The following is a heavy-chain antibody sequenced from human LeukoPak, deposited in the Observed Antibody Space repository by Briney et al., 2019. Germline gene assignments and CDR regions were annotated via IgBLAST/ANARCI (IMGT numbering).Heavy chain of an antibody. D-gene: IGHD2-2*02. J-gene: IGHJ5*02. CDR3: ARGGVVVPVAISWFDP. CDR1: GGSISSYY. CDR2: IYTIGST. Sequence: SQTLSLTSTVAGGSISSYYWSWIRQPAGKLMEWIGPIYTIGSTNYNPSLKSRVTMSVDTSKNQFSLKLSSVTAADTAVYYCARGGVVVPVAISWFDPWGQGTLVTVS. V-gene: IGHV4-4*07.